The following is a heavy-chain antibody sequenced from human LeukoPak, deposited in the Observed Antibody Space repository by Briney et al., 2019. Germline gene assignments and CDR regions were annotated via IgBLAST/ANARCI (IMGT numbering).Heavy chain of an antibody. Sequence: PGGSLRLSCAASGFVFGDYGMHWVRQAPGKGLEWVTMVRNDGSDKYYADSVKGRFTISRDKSKNTLYLQMNSLRPEDTAVYYCAKHYYGSGSQKYYFDYWGQGTLVTVSS. J-gene: IGHJ4*02. D-gene: IGHD3-10*01. CDR1: GFVFGDYG. CDR2: VRNDGSDK. V-gene: IGHV3-30*02. CDR3: AKHYYGSGSQKYYFDY.